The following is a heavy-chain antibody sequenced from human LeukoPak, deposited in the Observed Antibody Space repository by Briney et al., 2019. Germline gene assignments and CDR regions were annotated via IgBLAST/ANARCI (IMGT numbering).Heavy chain of an antibody. CDR2: TYYSGNT. CDR1: GGSIRTFY. J-gene: IGHJ4*02. D-gene: IGHD3-10*01. CDR3: ARGPSTYGPPYFDY. V-gene: IGHV4-59*08. Sequence: SETLSLTCTVSGGSIRTFYWSWVRQPPGKGLERIGYTYYSGNTNYYNPSLKSRVTMSVDTSNNHVSLKLSSVTAADTAVYYCARGPSTYGPPYFDYWGRGTLVTVSS.